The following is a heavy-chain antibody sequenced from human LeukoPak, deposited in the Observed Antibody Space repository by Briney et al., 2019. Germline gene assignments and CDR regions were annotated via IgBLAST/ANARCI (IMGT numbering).Heavy chain of an antibody. CDR3: ARDFARAGYYYYYGMDV. V-gene: IGHV3-33*01. CDR2: IWYDGSNK. Sequence: PGGSLRLSCAASGFTFSSYGMHWVRQAPGKGLEWVAVIWYDGSNKYYADSVKGRFTISRDNSKNTLYLQMNSLRAEDTAVYYCARDFARAGYYYYYGMDVWGQGTTVTVSS. D-gene: IGHD6-13*01. CDR1: GFTFSSYG. J-gene: IGHJ6*02.